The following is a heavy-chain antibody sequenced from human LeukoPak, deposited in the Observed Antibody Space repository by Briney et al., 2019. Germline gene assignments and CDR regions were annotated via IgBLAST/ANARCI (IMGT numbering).Heavy chain of an antibody. J-gene: IGHJ4*02. CDR2: VSDTGRST. CDR3: TKRLEPTTTAVGRSFDY. CDR1: GFTFYKYA. Sequence: PGGSLRLSCAASGFTFYKYAVSWVRQAPGKGLEWVSTVSDTGRSTYYADSVKGRFTISRDNSKDTLSLQMNSLRADDTAVYYCTKRLEPTTTAVGRSFDYWGQGTLVTVTS. D-gene: IGHD1-1*01. V-gene: IGHV3-23*01.